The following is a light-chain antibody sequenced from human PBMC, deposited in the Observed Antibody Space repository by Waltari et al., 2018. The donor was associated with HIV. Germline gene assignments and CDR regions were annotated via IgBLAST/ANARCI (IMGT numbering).Light chain of an antibody. V-gene: IGLV2-8*01. J-gene: IGLJ1*01. CDR2: EVS. CDR3: SSYAGGNNYV. CDR1: RLDIGGYNF. Sequence: QSALTQPPSASGSPGQSVTISCTGTRLDIGGYNFVSWYQQHPGKAPKLMIYEVSKRPSGVPDRFSGSKSGNTASLTVSGLQAEDEADYYCSSYAGGNNYVFGTGTKVTVL.